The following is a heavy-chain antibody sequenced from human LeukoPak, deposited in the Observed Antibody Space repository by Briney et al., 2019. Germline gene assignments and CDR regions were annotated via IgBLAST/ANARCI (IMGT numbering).Heavy chain of an antibody. Sequence: SGTLSLTCAVSGGSISSSNWWSWVRQPPGKGLEWIGEIYHSGSTNYNPSLKSRVTISVGKSKNQFSLKLSSVTAADTTVYYCARVVAAARGWFDPWGQGTLVTVSS. V-gene: IGHV4-4*02. CDR2: IYHSGST. J-gene: IGHJ5*02. D-gene: IGHD6-13*01. CDR1: GGSISSSNW. CDR3: ARVVAAARGWFDP.